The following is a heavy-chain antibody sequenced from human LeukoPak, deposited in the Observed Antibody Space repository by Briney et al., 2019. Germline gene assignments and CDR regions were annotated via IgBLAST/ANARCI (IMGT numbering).Heavy chain of an antibody. J-gene: IGHJ5*02. CDR3: ARDITGPYNWFDP. D-gene: IGHD1-20*01. V-gene: IGHV3-30*03. CDR1: GFTFSSYG. CDR2: ISYDGSNK. Sequence: GGSLRLSCAASGFTFSSYGMHWVRQAPGKGLEWVAVISYDGSNKYYADSVKGRFTISRDNSKNTLYLQMNSLRAEDTAVYYCARDITGPYNWFDPWGQGTLVTVSS.